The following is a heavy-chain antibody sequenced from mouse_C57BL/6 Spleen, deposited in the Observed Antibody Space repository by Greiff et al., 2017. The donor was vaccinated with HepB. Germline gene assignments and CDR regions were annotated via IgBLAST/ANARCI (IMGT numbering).Heavy chain of an antibody. CDR2: IDPETGGT. Sequence: QVQLKESGAELVRPGASVTLSCKASGYTFTDYEMHWVKQTPVHGLEWIGAIDPETGGTAYNQKFKGKAILTADKSSSTAYMELRSLTSEDSAVYYCTREGGSLWYFDVWGTGTTVTVSS. D-gene: IGHD6-2*01. CDR3: TREGGSLWYFDV. J-gene: IGHJ1*03. CDR1: GYTFTDYE. V-gene: IGHV1-15*01.